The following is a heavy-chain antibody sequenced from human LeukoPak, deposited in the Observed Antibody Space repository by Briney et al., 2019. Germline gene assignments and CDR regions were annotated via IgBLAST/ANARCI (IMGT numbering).Heavy chain of an antibody. CDR3: ARASSSWYYFDY. D-gene: IGHD6-13*01. V-gene: IGHV3-21*01. J-gene: IGHJ4*02. CDR1: GFTFSSYS. Sequence: PGGSLRLSCAASGFTFSSYSMNWVRQAPGKGLEWASFISTSSSYIYYADSVKGRFTISRDNAKNSLYLQTNTLRAEDTAVYYCARASSSWYYFDYWGQGTLVTVSS. CDR2: ISTSSSYI.